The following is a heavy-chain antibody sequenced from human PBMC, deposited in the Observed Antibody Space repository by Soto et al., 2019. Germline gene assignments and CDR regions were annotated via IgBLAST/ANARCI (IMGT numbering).Heavy chain of an antibody. J-gene: IGHJ6*04. V-gene: IGHV1-69*13. CDR3: ARSMVGGITLPYYYGMDV. CDR2: IIPMFHTA. CDR1: GGSFSNYA. D-gene: IGHD3-10*01. Sequence: SVKVSCKAPGGSFSNYAITWVRQAPGQGLEWMGGIIPMFHTANYAQRFQGRVTMTADESTTTAYMELSSLRSDDTGVYFCARSMVGGITLPYYYGMDVWGKGTTVTVSS.